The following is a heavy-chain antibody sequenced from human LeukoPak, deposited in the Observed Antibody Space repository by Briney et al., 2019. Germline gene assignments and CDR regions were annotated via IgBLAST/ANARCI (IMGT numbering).Heavy chain of an antibody. J-gene: IGHJ6*03. CDR3: ARDVDNCSSTSCFQPSRGYYMDV. CDR2: IIPIFGTA. D-gene: IGHD2-2*01. V-gene: IGHV1-69*05. Sequence: GASVKVSCKASGGTFSSYAISWVRQAPGQGLEWMGGIIPIFGTANYAQKFQGRVTITTDESTSTACMELSSLRSEDTAVYYCARDVDNCSSTSCFQPSRGYYMDVWGKGTTVTVSS. CDR1: GGTFSSYA.